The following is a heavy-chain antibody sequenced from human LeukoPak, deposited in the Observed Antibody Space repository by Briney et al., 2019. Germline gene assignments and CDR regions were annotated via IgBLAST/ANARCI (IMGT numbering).Heavy chain of an antibody. V-gene: IGHV1-2*02. CDR2: INPNSGGT. J-gene: IGHJ4*02. Sequence: ASVKVSCKASGYTFTGYYMHWVRQVPGQGLEGMGWINPNSGGTNYAQKFQGRVTMTRDTSISTAYMELSRLRPDDTAVYYCAREAGSAGMPEGFFDYWGQGTLVTVSS. CDR3: AREAGSAGMPEGFFDY. D-gene: IGHD2-2*01. CDR1: GYTFTGYY.